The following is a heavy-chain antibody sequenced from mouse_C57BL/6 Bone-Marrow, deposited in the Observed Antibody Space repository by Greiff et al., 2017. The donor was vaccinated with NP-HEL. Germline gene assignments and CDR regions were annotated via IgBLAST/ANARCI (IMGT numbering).Heavy chain of an antibody. CDR3: ARPAYYSKGPFAY. J-gene: IGHJ3*01. CDR2: IDPANGNT. V-gene: IGHV14-3*01. CDR1: GFNIKNTY. Sequence: VAELVRPGASVKLSCTASGFNIKNTYMHWVKQRPEQGLEWIGRIDPANGNTKYAPKFQGKATITADTSSNTAYLQLSSLTSEDTAIYYCARPAYYSKGPFAYGGQGTLVTVSA. D-gene: IGHD2-5*01.